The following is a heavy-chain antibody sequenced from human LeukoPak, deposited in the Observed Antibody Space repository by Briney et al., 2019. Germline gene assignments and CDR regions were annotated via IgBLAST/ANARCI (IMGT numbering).Heavy chain of an antibody. D-gene: IGHD4-23*01. CDR3: ARDRTVVTLYYFDY. V-gene: IGHV3-30-3*01. Sequence: GGSLRLSCAASGFTFGSYAMHWVRQAPGKGLEWVAVISYDGSNKYYADSVKGRFTISRDNSKNTLYLQMNSLRAEDTAVYYCARDRTVVTLYYFDYWGQGTLVIVSS. CDR2: ISYDGSNK. J-gene: IGHJ4*02. CDR1: GFTFGSYA.